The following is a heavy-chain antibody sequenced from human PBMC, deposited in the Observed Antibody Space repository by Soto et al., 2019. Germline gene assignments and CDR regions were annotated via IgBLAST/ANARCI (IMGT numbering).Heavy chain of an antibody. V-gene: IGHV3-23*01. CDR3: MNLYSYGSGSYYK. Sequence: EVQLLESGGGLVQPGGSLRLSCAASGFTFSTYAMSWVRQAPGKGLEWVSGMSGSGGSTYYADSVKGRFTISRDNSKNTLYLQMNSLQAEDTAVYYCMNLYSYGSGSYYKWGQGTLVTVSS. CDR2: MSGSGGST. D-gene: IGHD3-10*01. J-gene: IGHJ4*02. CDR1: GFTFSTYA.